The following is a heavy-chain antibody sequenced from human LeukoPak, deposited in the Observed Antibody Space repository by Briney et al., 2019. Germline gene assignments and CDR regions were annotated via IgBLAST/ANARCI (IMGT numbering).Heavy chain of an antibody. CDR2: IYYSGST. J-gene: IGHJ3*02. D-gene: IGHD5-12*01. Sequence: SETLSLTCAVYGGSFSGYYWSWIRQPPGKGLEWIGSIYYSGSTYYNPSLKSRVTISVDTSKNQFSLKLSSVTAADTAVYYCARRRRGYSGVNAFDIWGQGTMVTVSS. V-gene: IGHV4-34*01. CDR1: GGSFSGYY. CDR3: ARRRRGYSGVNAFDI.